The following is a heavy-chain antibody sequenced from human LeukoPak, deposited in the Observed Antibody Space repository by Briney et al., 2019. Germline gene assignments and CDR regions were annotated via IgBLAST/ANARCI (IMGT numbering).Heavy chain of an antibody. CDR1: GGSFSGYY. CDR3: ARAMTTVTTRWGQADY. CDR2: INHSGST. D-gene: IGHD4-17*01. V-gene: IGHV4-34*01. J-gene: IGHJ4*02. Sequence: SETLSLTCAVYGGSFSGYYWSWIRQPPGKGLEWIGEINHSGSTNYNPSLRSRVTISVDTSKNQFSLKLSSVTAADTAVYYCARAMTTVTTRWGQADYWGQGTLVTVSS.